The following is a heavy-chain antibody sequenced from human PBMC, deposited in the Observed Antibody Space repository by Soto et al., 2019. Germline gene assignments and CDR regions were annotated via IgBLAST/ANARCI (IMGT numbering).Heavy chain of an antibody. CDR2: ISSNGDST. Sequence: PGGSLRLSCSASGFTFSMFSMHWVRQAPGKGLEYVSGISSNGDSTYYADSAKGRFTISRDNSKNTPYLQMSSLRAVDTAVYYCVHPRSTVQIPPTWGQGTLVTVSS. CDR1: GFTFSMFS. J-gene: IGHJ5*02. V-gene: IGHV3-64D*06. D-gene: IGHD4-17*01. CDR3: VHPRSTVQIPPT.